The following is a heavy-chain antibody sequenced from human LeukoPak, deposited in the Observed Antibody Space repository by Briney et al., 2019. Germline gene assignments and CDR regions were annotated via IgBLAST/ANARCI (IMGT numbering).Heavy chain of an antibody. J-gene: IGHJ5*02. Sequence: GGSLRLSCAASGFTFSSYSMNWVRQAPGKGLEWVSYISSSSSTIYYADSVKGRFTISRDNAKNSLYLQMNSLRAEDTAVYYCARDLGSGWYGPWGQGTLVTVSS. CDR3: ARDLGSGWYGP. CDR2: ISSSSSTI. V-gene: IGHV3-48*04. D-gene: IGHD6-19*01. CDR1: GFTFSSYS.